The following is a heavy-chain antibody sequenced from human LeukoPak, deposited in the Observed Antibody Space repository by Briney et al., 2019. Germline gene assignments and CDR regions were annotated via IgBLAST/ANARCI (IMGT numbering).Heavy chain of an antibody. V-gene: IGHV3-21*01. Sequence: GGSLRLSCAAAGFTFKSYSMNWLRQAPGKGLEWVSSFGTRSSSIYYGDSVKGRFTISRDNAKNSLYLQMNSLRAEDTAVYYCARESGNDYGEGFDIWGQGTMVTVSS. CDR3: ARESGNDYGEGFDI. CDR2: FGTRSSSI. J-gene: IGHJ3*02. CDR1: GFTFKSYS. D-gene: IGHD4-17*01.